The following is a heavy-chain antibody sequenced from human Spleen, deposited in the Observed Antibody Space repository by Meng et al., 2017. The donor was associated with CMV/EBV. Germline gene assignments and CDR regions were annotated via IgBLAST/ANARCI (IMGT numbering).Heavy chain of an antibody. CDR2: FYYGGST. J-gene: IGHJ5*02. Sequence: GSISSKTYNRGWIRQPPGKGLEWIESFYYGGSTYYNPSLKSRVTISVDTSKNHFSLDPTSVTAADTAVYYCASPKAVTGTRVWFDPWGQGILVTVSS. V-gene: IGHV4-39*02. D-gene: IGHD6-19*01. CDR1: GSISSKTYN. CDR3: ASPKAVTGTRVWFDP.